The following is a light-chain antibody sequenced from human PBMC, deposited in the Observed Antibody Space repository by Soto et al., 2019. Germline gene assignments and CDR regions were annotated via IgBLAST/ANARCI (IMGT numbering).Light chain of an antibody. CDR2: LEGSGSY. CDR1: SGHSSYI. Sequence: QSVLTQSSSASASLGSSVKLTCTLCSGHSSYIIAWHQQQPGKAPRYWMKLEGSGSYNKGSGVPDRFSGSSSGADRYLTISNLQFEDEADYYCETWASNTRVFGGGTKLTVL. CDR3: ETWASNTRV. V-gene: IGLV4-60*02. J-gene: IGLJ3*02.